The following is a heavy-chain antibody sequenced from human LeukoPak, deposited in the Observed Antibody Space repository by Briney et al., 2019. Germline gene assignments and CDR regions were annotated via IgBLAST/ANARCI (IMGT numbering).Heavy chain of an antibody. CDR3: ARIRNGYCSGGSCYSDY. CDR2: IIPIFGTA. CDR1: GGTFSSYA. Sequence: SVKVSCKASGGTFSSYAISWVRQAPGQGLEWMGRIIPIFGTANYAQKFQGRVTITADESTSTAYMELSSLRSEDTAVYYCARIRNGYCSGGSCYSDYWGQGTLVTVSS. D-gene: IGHD2-15*01. V-gene: IGHV1-69*13. J-gene: IGHJ4*02.